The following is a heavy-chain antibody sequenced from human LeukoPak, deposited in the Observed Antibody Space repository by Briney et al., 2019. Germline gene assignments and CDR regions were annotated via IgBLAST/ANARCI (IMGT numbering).Heavy chain of an antibody. J-gene: IGHJ4*02. CDR1: GFTFSSYS. Sequence: PGGSLRLSCAASGFTFSSYSMNWVRQAPGKGLEWVAVISYDGSNKYYADSVKGRFTISRDNSKNTLYLQMNSLRAEDTAVYYCARDPPKEGYPYWGQGTLVTVSS. CDR3: ARDPPKEGYPY. CDR2: ISYDGSNK. V-gene: IGHV3-30*03. D-gene: IGHD1-1*01.